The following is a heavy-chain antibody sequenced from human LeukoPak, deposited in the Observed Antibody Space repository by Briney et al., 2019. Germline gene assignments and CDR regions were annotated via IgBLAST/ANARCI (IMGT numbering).Heavy chain of an antibody. J-gene: IGHJ4*02. D-gene: IGHD3-22*01. V-gene: IGHV1-69*05. CDR2: IIPIFGTA. CDR3: ARGPITMIVDYYFDY. CDR1: GGTFSSYA. Sequence: SVKVSCKASGGTFSSYAISWVRQAPGQGLEWMGGIIPIFGTANYAQKFQGRVTITTDESTSTAYMELSSLGSEDTAVYYCARGPITMIVDYYFDYWGQGTLVTVSS.